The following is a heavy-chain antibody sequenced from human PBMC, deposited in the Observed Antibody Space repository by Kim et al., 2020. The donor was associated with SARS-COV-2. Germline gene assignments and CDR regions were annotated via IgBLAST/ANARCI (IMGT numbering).Heavy chain of an antibody. CDR1: GGSFGKFA. CDR3: ATRNYDILTGAFDS. CDR2: IIPIFGSP. D-gene: IGHD3-9*01. Sequence: SVKVSCRPSGGSFGKFAIAWVRQAPGQGLEWIGGIIPIFGSPNYRREFQDRFTISVDESTSTVFMEFSSLTSEDTAVYFCATRNYDILTGAFDSWGPGT. J-gene: IGHJ4*02. V-gene: IGHV1-69*13.